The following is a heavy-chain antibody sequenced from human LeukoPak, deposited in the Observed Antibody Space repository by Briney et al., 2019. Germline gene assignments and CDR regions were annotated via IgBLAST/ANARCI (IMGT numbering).Heavy chain of an antibody. D-gene: IGHD3-3*01. CDR1: GFTFSSYS. J-gene: IGHJ4*02. Sequence: SGGSLRLSCAASGFTFSSYSMNWVRQAPGKGLEWVSSISSSSSYIYYADSVKGRFTISRDNAKSSLYLQMNSLRAEDTAVYYCARAYDFWSGYDYWGQGTLVTVSS. V-gene: IGHV3-21*01. CDR3: ARAYDFWSGYDY. CDR2: ISSSSSYI.